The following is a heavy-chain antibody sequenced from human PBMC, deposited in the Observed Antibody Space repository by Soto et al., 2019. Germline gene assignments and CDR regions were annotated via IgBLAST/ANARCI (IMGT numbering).Heavy chain of an antibody. CDR3: ALTVAGDFDS. V-gene: IGHV1-18*01. D-gene: IGHD6-19*01. CDR1: GYTFTSSG. Sequence: QVQLVQSGAEVKKPGASVKVSCKASGYTFTSSGISWVRQAPGQGPEWMGWLSTYNGDTNYAQKFQGTVTMTTDTSTSTAYMDLWSLRSDDRAVYYCALTVAGDFDSWGQGTLVTVSS. J-gene: IGHJ4*02. CDR2: LSTYNGDT.